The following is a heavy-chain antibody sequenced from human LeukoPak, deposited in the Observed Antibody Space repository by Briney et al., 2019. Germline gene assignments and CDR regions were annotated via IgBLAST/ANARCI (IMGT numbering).Heavy chain of an antibody. CDR2: IKSKTDGETT. CDR3: TTDLGTYYHGSQRLIPIDY. Sequence: GGSLRLSCAVSGFTFSSYWMHWVRQAPGKGLEWIGRIKSKTDGETTNYAEPVRGRFTISRDDSKSAVYLQMNSLKIEDTAVYYCTTDLGTYYHGSQRLIPIDYWGQGTLVTVSS. D-gene: IGHD3-10*01. J-gene: IGHJ4*02. V-gene: IGHV3-15*01. CDR1: GFTFSSYW.